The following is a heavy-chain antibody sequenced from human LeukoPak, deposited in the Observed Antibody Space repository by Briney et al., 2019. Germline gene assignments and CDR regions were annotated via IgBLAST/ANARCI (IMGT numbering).Heavy chain of an antibody. Sequence: GESLKISCKGSGYIFSSYWIGWVRQMPGKGLEWMGIIFPGDSDTRYRPSFQGQVTISADKSISTAYLQWSSLKASDTAMYYCARHKVVHYYYYYMDVWGKGTTVTISS. CDR3: ARHKVVHYYYYYMDV. CDR1: GYIFSSYW. V-gene: IGHV5-51*01. D-gene: IGHD2-15*01. CDR2: IFPGDSDT. J-gene: IGHJ6*03.